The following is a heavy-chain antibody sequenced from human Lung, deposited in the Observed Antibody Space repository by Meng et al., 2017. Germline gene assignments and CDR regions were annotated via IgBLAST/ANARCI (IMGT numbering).Heavy chain of an antibody. J-gene: IGHJ4*02. Sequence: VPLQQWGPGLLKPAETLSLTWFVSGGSLRYYYGRWIRQPPGKGLEWIGEINHSGSTNYNPSLESRATISVDTSQNNLSLKLSSVTAADSAVYYCARGPTTMAHDFDYWGQGTLVTVSS. CDR2: INHSGST. V-gene: IGHV4-34*01. CDR3: ARGPTTMAHDFDY. D-gene: IGHD4-11*01. CDR1: GGSLRYYY.